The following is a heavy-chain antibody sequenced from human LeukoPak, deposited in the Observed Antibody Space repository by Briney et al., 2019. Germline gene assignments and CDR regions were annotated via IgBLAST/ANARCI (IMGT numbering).Heavy chain of an antibody. CDR2: FHPEDGET. J-gene: IGHJ2*01. Sequence: ASVKVSCKVSGYTLTELSMHWVRQAPGKGLEWMGGFHPEDGETIYAQKFQGRVTMTEDTSTDTTFMELSSLRSEDTAVYYCARGDYGYWYFDLWGRGTLVTVSS. CDR3: ARGDYGYWYFDL. CDR1: GYTLTELS. V-gene: IGHV1-24*01. D-gene: IGHD4-17*01.